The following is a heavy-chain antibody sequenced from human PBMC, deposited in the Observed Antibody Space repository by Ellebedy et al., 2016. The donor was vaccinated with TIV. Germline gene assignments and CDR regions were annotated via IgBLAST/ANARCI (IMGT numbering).Heavy chain of an antibody. J-gene: IGHJ4*02. D-gene: IGHD3-16*01. CDR3: ARGPVRYTQKGGFLDY. CDR2: VYSGGNT. CDR1: GFTFSTYP. Sequence: GESLKISCAASGFTFSTYPMNWVRQAPGKGLEWVSVVYSGGNTYYADSVKGRFTISRDNSKNTLSLEMNSLRGDDTAVYFCARGPVRYTQKGGFLDYWGQGTLVTVSS. V-gene: IGHV3-53*01.